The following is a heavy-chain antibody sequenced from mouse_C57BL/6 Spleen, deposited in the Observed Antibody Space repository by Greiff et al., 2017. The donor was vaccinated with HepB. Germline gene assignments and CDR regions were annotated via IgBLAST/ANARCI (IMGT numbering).Heavy chain of an antibody. CDR1: GYTFPSYW. Sequence: VQLQQPGAELVRPGSSVKLSCKASGYTFPSYWMDWVKQRPGQGLEWIGNIYPSDSETHYNQKFKDKATLPVDKSSSTAYMQLSSLTSEDSAVYYCARRYGSSYSYWYFDVWGTGTTVTVSS. J-gene: IGHJ1*03. CDR3: ARRYGSSYSYWYFDV. CDR2: IYPSDSET. D-gene: IGHD1-1*01. V-gene: IGHV1-61*01.